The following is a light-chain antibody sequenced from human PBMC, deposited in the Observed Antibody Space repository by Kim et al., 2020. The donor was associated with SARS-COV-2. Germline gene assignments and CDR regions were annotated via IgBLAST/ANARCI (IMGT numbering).Light chain of an antibody. CDR2: RDG. CDR3: QVWDSSPVI. CDR1: NIGRKK. V-gene: IGLV3-9*01. J-gene: IGLJ2*01. Sequence: VALGQTARITCGGNNIGRKKVHWYQQKPGQAPVLVIYRDGYRPSGIPERFSGSNSGNTATLTISRAQAGDEADYYCQVWDSSPVIFGGGTQLTVL.